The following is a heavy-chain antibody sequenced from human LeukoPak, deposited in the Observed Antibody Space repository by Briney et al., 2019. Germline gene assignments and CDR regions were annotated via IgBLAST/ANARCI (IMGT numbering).Heavy chain of an antibody. CDR2: IWYDGSNK. CDR1: GFTFSSYG. J-gene: IGHJ4*02. CDR3: ARDRRYDSSGYIDY. Sequence: GGSLRLSCAASGFTFSSYGMHWVRQAPGKGLEWVAVIWYDGSNKYYADSVKGRFTISRGNSKNTLYLQMNSLRAEDTAVYYCARDRRYDSSGYIDYWGQGTLVTVSS. D-gene: IGHD3-22*01. V-gene: IGHV3-33*08.